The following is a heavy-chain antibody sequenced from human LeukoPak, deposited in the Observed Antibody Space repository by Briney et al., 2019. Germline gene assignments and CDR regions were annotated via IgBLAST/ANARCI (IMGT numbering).Heavy chain of an antibody. Sequence: GGSLRLSCAASGFTVSSSYMNWVRQSPGKGLEWVSLIYSGGGTYYADSVKGRFTISRDNSKNTLYLQMNSLRAEDTAVYYCARNYYDSSAYYYFDYWGQGTLVTVSS. CDR3: ARNYYDSSAYYYFDY. V-gene: IGHV3-66*01. D-gene: IGHD3-22*01. CDR2: IYSGGGT. J-gene: IGHJ4*02. CDR1: GFTVSSSY.